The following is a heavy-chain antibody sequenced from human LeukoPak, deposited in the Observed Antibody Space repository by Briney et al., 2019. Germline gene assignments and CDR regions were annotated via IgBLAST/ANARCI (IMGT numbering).Heavy chain of an antibody. CDR3: AREPMITMVRGAIEHDAFDI. CDR2: ISSSSSTI. V-gene: IGHV3-48*01. CDR1: GFTFSSYS. J-gene: IGHJ3*02. Sequence: PGRTLRLSCAASGFTFSSYSMNWVRQAPGKGREGVSYISSSSSTIYYADSVKGRFTISRDNAKTSLYLQMNSVRAEDTAVYYCAREPMITMVRGAIEHDAFDIWGQGTMVTVSS. D-gene: IGHD3-10*01.